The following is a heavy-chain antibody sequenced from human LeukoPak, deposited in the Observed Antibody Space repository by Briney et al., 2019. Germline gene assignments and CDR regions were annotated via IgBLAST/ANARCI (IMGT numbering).Heavy chain of an antibody. D-gene: IGHD5-18*01. CDR2: ISWNSGSI. CDR3: AKDRGFVQLWYFDY. V-gene: IGHV3-9*01. J-gene: IGHJ4*02. Sequence: GRSLRLSCAASGFTFDDYAMHWVRQAPGKGPGWVSGISWNSGSIGYADSVKGRFTISRDNAKNSLYLQMNSLRAEDTALYYCAKDRGFVQLWYFDYWGQGTLVTVSS. CDR1: GFTFDDYA.